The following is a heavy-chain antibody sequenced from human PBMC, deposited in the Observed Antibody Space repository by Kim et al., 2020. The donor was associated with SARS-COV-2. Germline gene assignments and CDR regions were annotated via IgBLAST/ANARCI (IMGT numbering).Heavy chain of an antibody. V-gene: IGHV3-21*01. J-gene: IGHJ6*02. CDR2: MTSTNNYI. Sequence: GGSLRLSCAASGFSFSDYRMNWVRQAPGRGLEWVSSMTSTNNYIYYAASVKGRFTFSRDNAKNSVYLQMNSLTAEDTAVYYCARDLYSTYVHYNHYGMDVWGQVTSVIVSS. CDR1: GFSFSDYR. CDR3: ARDLYSTYVHYNHYGMDV. D-gene: IGHD4-4*01.